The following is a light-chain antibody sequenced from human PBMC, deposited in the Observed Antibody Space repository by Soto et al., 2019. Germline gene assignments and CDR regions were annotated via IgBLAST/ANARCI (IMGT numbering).Light chain of an antibody. J-gene: IGKJ1*01. CDR1: QRISTY. CDR2: GAS. Sequence: DIQMAQTPTSVSASVGDRGVITCQSSQRISTYLSWYQQKLGKAPDLLIYGASSLQRGVPSRFGGSGSGTNFTLTIINFQPEDFATYYCQQSFSTPPTFGRGTNVYI. CDR3: QQSFSTPPT. V-gene: IGKV1-39*01.